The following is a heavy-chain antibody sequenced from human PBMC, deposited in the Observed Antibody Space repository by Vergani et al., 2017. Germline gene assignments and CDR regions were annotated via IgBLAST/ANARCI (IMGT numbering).Heavy chain of an antibody. CDR2: ISGSGGST. Sequence: EVQLLESGGGLVQPGGSLRLSCAASGFTFSSYAMSWVRQAPGKGLEWVSAISGSGGSTGYADSVKGRFTISRDNAKNSLYLQMNSLRAEDTAVYYCARDMEQWELLVDYWGQGTLVTVSS. V-gene: IGHV3-23*01. J-gene: IGHJ4*02. CDR3: ARDMEQWELLVDY. D-gene: IGHD1-26*01. CDR1: GFTFSSYA.